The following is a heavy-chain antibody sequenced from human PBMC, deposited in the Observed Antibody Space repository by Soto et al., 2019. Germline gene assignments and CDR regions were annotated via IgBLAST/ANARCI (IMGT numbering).Heavy chain of an antibody. D-gene: IGHD1-1*01. CDR1: GYTFSSHG. CDR3: ASDDRTGSRSNGYYYEMDV. CDR2: ISVSNGNT. V-gene: IGHV1-18*01. J-gene: IGHJ6*02. Sequence: QVQLVQSGADLKKAGASVKVACKASGYTFSSHGISWVRQAPGQGLEWMGWISVSNGNTIYTQKFQGRVTMTTDTCTGAAYLELRSLRSDDTAVYYCASDDRTGSRSNGYYYEMDVWGQGTTVTVSS.